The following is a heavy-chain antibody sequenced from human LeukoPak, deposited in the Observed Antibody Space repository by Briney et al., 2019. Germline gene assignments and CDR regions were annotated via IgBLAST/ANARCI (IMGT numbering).Heavy chain of an antibody. V-gene: IGHV5-51*01. CDR1: GYSFTSYW. CDR2: IYPGDSDT. D-gene: IGHD1-7*01. Sequence: GESLKISCKGSGYSFTSYWIGWVRQMPGKGLEWMGIIYPGDSDTRYSPSFQGQVTISADKSISTAYLQWSGLKASDTAMYYCARHIGTTPYYYYMDVWGKGTTVTVSS. CDR3: ARHIGTTPYYYYMDV. J-gene: IGHJ6*03.